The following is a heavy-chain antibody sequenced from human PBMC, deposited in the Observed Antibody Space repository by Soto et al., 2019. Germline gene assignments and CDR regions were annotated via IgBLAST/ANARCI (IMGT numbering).Heavy chain of an antibody. V-gene: IGHV4-4*02. D-gene: IGHD4-17*01. J-gene: IGHJ4*02. CDR3: ARSEATVLDN. CDR1: GGSMISSNW. CDR2: AHHSGRT. Sequence: SETLSLTCTFSGGSMISSNWWNWVRQPPGKGLEWIGEAHHSGRTNYNPSLKSRVTISVDKSKNHFSLKLSSVTAADTAVYYCARSEATVLDNWGQGTLVTVSS.